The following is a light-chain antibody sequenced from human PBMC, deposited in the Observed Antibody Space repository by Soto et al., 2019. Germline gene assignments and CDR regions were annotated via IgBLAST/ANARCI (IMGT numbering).Light chain of an antibody. CDR1: QSVSSSY. CDR2: GAS. J-gene: IGKJ4*01. Sequence: EIVLTQSPGTLSLSPGERATLSCRASQSVSSSYLAWYQQKPGQAPRLLIYGASSRATGIPDRFSGSWSGTDFTLTISRLEPEDFAVYYCQQYGSSPPVTFGGGTKVEIK. V-gene: IGKV3-20*01. CDR3: QQYGSSPPVT.